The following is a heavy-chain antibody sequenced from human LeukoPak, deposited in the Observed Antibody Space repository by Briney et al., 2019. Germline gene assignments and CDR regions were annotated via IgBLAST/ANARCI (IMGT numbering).Heavy chain of an antibody. CDR3: ARGRIAARPGDY. V-gene: IGHV4-34*01. CDR2: INHSGST. D-gene: IGHD6-6*01. CDR1: GGSFSGYY. Sequence: PSETLSLTCAVYGGSFSGYYWSWIRQPPGKGLEWIGEINHSGSTNYNPSLKSRVTISVDTSKNQFSLKLSSVTAAGTAVYYCARGRIAARPGDYWGQGTLVTVSS. J-gene: IGHJ4*02.